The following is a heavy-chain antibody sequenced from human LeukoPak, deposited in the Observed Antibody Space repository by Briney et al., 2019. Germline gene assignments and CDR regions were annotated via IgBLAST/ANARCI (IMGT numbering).Heavy chain of an antibody. CDR1: GFTFNTYT. CDR3: ARATVIDY. J-gene: IGHJ4*02. Sequence: GGSLRLSCAASGFTFNTYTMNWVRQAPGKGLEWVSYISGSSGIIDYADSVKGRFTISRDNSKNTLYLQMNSLRAEDTAVYYCARATVIDYWGQGTLVTVSS. CDR2: ISGSSGII. D-gene: IGHD4-17*01. V-gene: IGHV3-48*01.